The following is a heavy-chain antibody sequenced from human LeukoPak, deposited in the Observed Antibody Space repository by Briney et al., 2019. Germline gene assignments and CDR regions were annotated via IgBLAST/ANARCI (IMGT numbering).Heavy chain of an antibody. V-gene: IGHV1-69*05. J-gene: IGHJ6*03. CDR3: AREGDTAMVDDYYYYYMDV. CDR2: IIPIFGTA. Sequence: SVKVSCKASGGTFSRYAVSWVRQAPGQGLEWMGGIIPIFGTANYAQKFQGRVTITTDESTSTAYMELSSLRSEDTAVYYCAREGDTAMVDDYYYYYMDVWGKGTTVTVSS. D-gene: IGHD5-18*01. CDR1: GGTFSRYA.